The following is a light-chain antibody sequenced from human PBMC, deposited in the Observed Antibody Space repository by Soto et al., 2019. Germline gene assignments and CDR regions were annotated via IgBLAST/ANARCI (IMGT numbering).Light chain of an antibody. CDR2: DAS. CDR1: QSVSNY. Sequence: EIVLTQSPGTLSLSPGERATLSCRASQSVSNYLAWYQQIPGQAPRLLIYDASNRATGIPARFSGSGSWTDFTLTISSVETADFEVCCGRQRSNWPPSCGRGTGLEMK. CDR3: RQRSNWPPS. V-gene: IGKV3-11*01. J-gene: IGKJ5*01.